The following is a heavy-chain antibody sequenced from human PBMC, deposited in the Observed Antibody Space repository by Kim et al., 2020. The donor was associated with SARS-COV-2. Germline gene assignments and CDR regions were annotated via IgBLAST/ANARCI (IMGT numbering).Heavy chain of an antibody. V-gene: IGHV3-48*03. D-gene: IGHD2-21*02. Sequence: RFTISRDNAKNSLYLQMNSRRAEDTAVYYCARARSLAYCGGDCPSYFDYWGQGTLVTVSS. J-gene: IGHJ4*02. CDR3: ARARSLAYCGGDCPSYFDY.